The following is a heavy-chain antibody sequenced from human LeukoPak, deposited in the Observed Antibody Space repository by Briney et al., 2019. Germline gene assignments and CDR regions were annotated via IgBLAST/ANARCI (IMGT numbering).Heavy chain of an antibody. J-gene: IGHJ4*02. Sequence: GGSLRLSCAASGFTFSSYWMSWVRQAPGKGLEWVANIKQDGSEKYYVDSVKGRFTISRDNAKNSLYLQMNTLSAEDTAVYYCARELESLKAGVVPAFFDYWGQGTLVTVSS. CDR2: IKQDGSEK. CDR1: GFTFSSYW. V-gene: IGHV3-7*01. CDR3: ARELESLKAGVVPAFFDY. D-gene: IGHD2-2*01.